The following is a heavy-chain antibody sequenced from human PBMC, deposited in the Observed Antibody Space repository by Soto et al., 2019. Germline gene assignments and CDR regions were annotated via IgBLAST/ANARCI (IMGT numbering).Heavy chain of an antibody. CDR1: GGTFSSYT. J-gene: IGHJ6*03. CDR2: IIPILGIA. V-gene: IGHV1-69*04. CDR3: AREATTVTKYYYYMDG. D-gene: IGHD4-17*01. Sequence: ASVKVSCKASGGTFSSYTISWVRQAPGQGLEWMGRIIPILGIANYAQKFQGRVTITADKSTSTAYMELSSLRSEDTAVYYCAREATTVTKYYYYMDGWGKGTTVSVAS.